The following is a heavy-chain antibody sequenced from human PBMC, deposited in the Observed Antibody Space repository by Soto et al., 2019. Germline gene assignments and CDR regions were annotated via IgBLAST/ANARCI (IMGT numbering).Heavy chain of an antibody. Sequence: PSETLSLTCTVSGGSISSSSYYWGWIRQPPGKGLEWIGSIYYSGSTYYNPSLKSRVTISVDTSKNQFSLKLSSVTAADTAVYYCARHYCISTSCSENWFDPWGQGTLVTVPS. J-gene: IGHJ5*02. CDR3: ARHYCISTSCSENWFDP. V-gene: IGHV4-39*01. CDR2: IYYSGST. D-gene: IGHD2-2*01. CDR1: GGSISSSSYY.